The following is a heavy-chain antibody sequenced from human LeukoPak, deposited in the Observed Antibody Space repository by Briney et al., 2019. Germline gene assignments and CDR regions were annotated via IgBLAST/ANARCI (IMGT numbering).Heavy chain of an antibody. CDR1: GGSFSGYY. D-gene: IGHD1-1*01. J-gene: IGHJ6*02. V-gene: IGHV4-34*01. CDR2: INHSGST. CDR3: ARIGTTGTVYYYYGMDV. Sequence: NASVTLSLTCAVYGGSFSGYYWSWIRQPPGKGLEWIGEINHSGSTNYNPSLKSRVTISVDTSKNQFSLKLSSVTAADTAVYYCARIGTTGTVYYYYGMDVWGQGTTVTVSS.